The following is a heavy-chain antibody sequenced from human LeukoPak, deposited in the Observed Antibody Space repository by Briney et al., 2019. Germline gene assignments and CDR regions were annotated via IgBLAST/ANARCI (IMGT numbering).Heavy chain of an antibody. V-gene: IGHV1-2*02. CDR1: GYTFTGYY. Sequence: ASMKVSCKASGYTFTGYYMHWVRQAPGQGLEWMGWINPNSGGTNYAQKFQGRVTMTRDTSISTAYMELSSLRSEDTAVYYCATRPVNCSGGSCYNYYYYYYMDVWGKGTTVTVSS. CDR2: INPNSGGT. CDR3: ATRPVNCSGGSCYNYYYYYYMDV. J-gene: IGHJ6*03. D-gene: IGHD2-15*01.